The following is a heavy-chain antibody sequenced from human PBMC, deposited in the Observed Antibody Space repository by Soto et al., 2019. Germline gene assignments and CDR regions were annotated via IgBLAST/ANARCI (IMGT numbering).Heavy chain of an antibody. CDR3: ARGSDCSGGSCYLDY. CDR1: GGSISSGGYY. V-gene: IGHV4-31*03. D-gene: IGHD2-15*01. Sequence: QVQLQESGPGLVKPSQTLSLTCTVSGGSISSGGYYWSWIRQHPGKGLGWIGYIYYSGSTYYNPSLKSRVTISVDTSKNQFSLKLSSVTAADTAVYYCARGSDCSGGSCYLDYWGQGTLVTVSS. J-gene: IGHJ4*02. CDR2: IYYSGST.